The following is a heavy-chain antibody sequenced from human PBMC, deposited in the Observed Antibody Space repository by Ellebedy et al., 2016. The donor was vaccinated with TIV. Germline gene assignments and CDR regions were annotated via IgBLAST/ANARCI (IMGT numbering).Heavy chain of an antibody. V-gene: IGHV4-39*07. D-gene: IGHD5-24*01. CDR1: GGSISSSSYY. CDR3: ARGATIWGY. Sequence: MPSETLSLTCTVSGGSISSSSYYWGWIRQPPGKGLEWVGSIYYSGSTYYNPSLKSRVTISVDTSKNQFSLKLSSVTAADTAVYYCARGATIWGYWGQGTLVTVSS. J-gene: IGHJ4*02. CDR2: IYYSGST.